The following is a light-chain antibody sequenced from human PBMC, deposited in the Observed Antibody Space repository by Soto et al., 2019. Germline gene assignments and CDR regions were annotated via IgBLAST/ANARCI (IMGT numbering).Light chain of an antibody. Sequence: EIVLTQSPGTLSLSPGEIATLSCRASQSVSSSYLAWYQQKPGQAPRLLIYGASSMATGIPDRFSGSGSGTDFTLTISRLEPEDFAVYYCQQYGSSPLTFGGGTKVEIK. CDR2: GAS. J-gene: IGKJ4*01. CDR3: QQYGSSPLT. CDR1: QSVSSSY. V-gene: IGKV3-20*01.